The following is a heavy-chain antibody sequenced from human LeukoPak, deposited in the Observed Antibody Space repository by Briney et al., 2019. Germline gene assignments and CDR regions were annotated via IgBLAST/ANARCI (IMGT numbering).Heavy chain of an antibody. CDR2: MNPNSGNT. Sequence: ASVKVSCRASGYTFTSYDINWVRQATGQGLEWMGWMNPNSGNTGYAQKFQGRVTMTRNTSISTAYMELSSLRSEDTAVYYCARKARKYNWFDPWGQGTLVTVSS. CDR1: GYTFTSYD. D-gene: IGHD6-6*01. V-gene: IGHV1-8*01. J-gene: IGHJ5*02. CDR3: ARKARKYNWFDP.